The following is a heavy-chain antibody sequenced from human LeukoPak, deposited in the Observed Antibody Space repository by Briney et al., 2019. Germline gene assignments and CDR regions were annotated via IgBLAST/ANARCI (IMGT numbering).Heavy chain of an antibody. Sequence: SQTLSLTCTVSGGSISSGDYYWSWIRQPPGKGLEWIGYIYYSGSTYYNPSLKSRVTISVDTSKNQFSLKLSSVTAADTAVYYCARDSVRGVRSDYWGQGTLVTVSS. CDR1: GGSISSGDYY. CDR3: ARDSVRGVRSDY. D-gene: IGHD3-10*01. V-gene: IGHV4-30-4*01. J-gene: IGHJ4*02. CDR2: IYYSGST.